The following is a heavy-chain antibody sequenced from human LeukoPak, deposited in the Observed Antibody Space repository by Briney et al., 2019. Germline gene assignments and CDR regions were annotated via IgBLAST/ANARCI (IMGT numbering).Heavy chain of an antibody. V-gene: IGHV1-69*13. CDR3: ARDEEYYDILTGYVY. D-gene: IGHD3-9*01. CDR1: GGTFSSYA. Sequence: SVKVSCKASGGTFSSYAISWVRQAPGQGLEWMGWIIPIFGTANYAQKFQGRVTITADESASTAYMELSSLRSEDTAVYYCARDEEYYDILTGYVYWGQGTLVTVSS. CDR2: IIPIFGTA. J-gene: IGHJ4*01.